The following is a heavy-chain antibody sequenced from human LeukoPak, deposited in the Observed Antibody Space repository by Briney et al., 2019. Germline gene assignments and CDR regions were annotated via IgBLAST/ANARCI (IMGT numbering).Heavy chain of an antibody. Sequence: GASVKVSCKASGYTFTSYGISWVRQAPGQGLEWMGGIIPIFGTANYAQKFQGRVTITADESTSTAYMELSSLRSEDTAVYYCACSIAAAGTWAHVDYWGQGTLVTVSS. CDR2: IIPIFGTA. CDR1: GYTFTSYG. CDR3: ACSIAAAGTWAHVDY. J-gene: IGHJ4*02. V-gene: IGHV1-69*13. D-gene: IGHD6-13*01.